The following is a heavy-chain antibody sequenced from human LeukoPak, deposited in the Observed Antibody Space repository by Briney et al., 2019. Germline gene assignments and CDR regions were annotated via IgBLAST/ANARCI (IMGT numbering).Heavy chain of an antibody. CDR3: ASREIPYYYDSSGYYKSYYFDY. CDR1: GGSFSGYY. V-gene: IGHV4-34*01. Sequence: SETLSLTCAVYGGSFSGYYWSWIRQPPGKGLEWIGETNHSGSTNYNPSLKSRVTISVDTSKNQFSLKLSSVTAADTAVYYCASREIPYYYDSSGYYKSYYFDYWGQGTLVTVSS. J-gene: IGHJ4*02. D-gene: IGHD3-22*01. CDR2: TNHSGST.